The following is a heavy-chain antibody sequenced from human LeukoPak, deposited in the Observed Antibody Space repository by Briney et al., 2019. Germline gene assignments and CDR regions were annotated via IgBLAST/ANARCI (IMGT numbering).Heavy chain of an antibody. CDR2: INHSGST. J-gene: IGHJ6*02. D-gene: IGHD5-18*01. V-gene: IGHV4-34*01. CDR1: GGSFSGYR. CDR3: ARVPAMDGNYYYYYGMDV. Sequence: PSETLSLTCAVYGGSFSGYRWCWIRQPPGKGLEWIGEINHSGSTNYNPSLKSRVTISVDTSKNQFSLNLSSVTAADTAVYYCARVPAMDGNYYYYYGMDVWGQGTTVTVSS.